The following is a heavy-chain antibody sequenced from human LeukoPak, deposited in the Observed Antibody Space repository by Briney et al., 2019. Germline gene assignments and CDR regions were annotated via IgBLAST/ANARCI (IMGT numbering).Heavy chain of an antibody. CDR2: IYYSGST. CDR3: ARQRSVAGNSFYYYGMDV. V-gene: IGHV4-59*08. J-gene: IGHJ6*02. Sequence: SETLSLTCTVSGGSISSYYWSWIRQPPGKGLEWIGYIYYSGSTNYNPSLKSRVTISVDTSKNQFSLKLSSVTAADTAVYYCARQRSVAGNSFYYYGMDVWGQGTTVTVSS. CDR1: GGSISSYY. D-gene: IGHD6-19*01.